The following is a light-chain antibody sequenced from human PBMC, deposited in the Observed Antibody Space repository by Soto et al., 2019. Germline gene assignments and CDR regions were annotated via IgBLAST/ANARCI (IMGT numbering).Light chain of an antibody. CDR3: CSYTSTSTYV. V-gene: IGLV2-14*01. CDR1: SSDVGGYNY. CDR2: DVN. J-gene: IGLJ1*01. Sequence: QSALTQPASVSGSPGQSITISCTGTSSDVGGYNYVYWYQQHPGKAPKLMIYDVNNRPSGISNRFSGSKSGNTASLTISGLQAEDEADYYCCSYTSTSTYVFGPGTTLTVL.